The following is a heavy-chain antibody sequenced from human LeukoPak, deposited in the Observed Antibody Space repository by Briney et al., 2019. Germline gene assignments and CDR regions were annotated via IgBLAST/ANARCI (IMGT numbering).Heavy chain of an antibody. CDR1: GFTFSSYW. Sequence: GGSLRLSCAASGFTFSSYWMSWVRQAPGKGLEWVANIKQDGSEKYYVDSVKGRFTISRDNAKNSLYLQMNSLRAEDTAVYYCARDPVADLGCYFDYWGQGTLVTVSS. CDR3: ARDPVADLGCYFDY. D-gene: IGHD3-16*01. J-gene: IGHJ4*02. V-gene: IGHV3-7*01. CDR2: IKQDGSEK.